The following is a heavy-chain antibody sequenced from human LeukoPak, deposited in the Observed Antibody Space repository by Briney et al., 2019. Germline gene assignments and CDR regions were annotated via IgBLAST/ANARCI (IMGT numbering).Heavy chain of an antibody. Sequence: GASVKVSCKASGGNFSSYAISWVRQAPGQGLEWMGRIIPIFGTANYAQKFQGRVTITADKSTSTAYMELSSLRSEDTAVYYCARATYSYGLVWGQGTLVTVSS. CDR2: IIPIFGTA. CDR1: GGNFSSYA. D-gene: IGHD5-18*01. J-gene: IGHJ4*02. CDR3: ARATYSYGLV. V-gene: IGHV1-69*06.